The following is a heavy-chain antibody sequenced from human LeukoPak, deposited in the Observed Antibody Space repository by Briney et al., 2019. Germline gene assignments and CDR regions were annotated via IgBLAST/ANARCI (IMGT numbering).Heavy chain of an antibody. CDR1: GGSFSGYY. Sequence: KTSETLSLTCAVYGGSFSGYYWSWIRLPPGKGLEWIGEINHSGSTNYNPSLKSRVTISVDTSKNQFSLKLSSVTAADTAVYYCAGENYDILTGSSHWGQGTLVTVSS. CDR2: INHSGST. J-gene: IGHJ4*02. V-gene: IGHV4-34*01. D-gene: IGHD3-9*01. CDR3: AGENYDILTGSSH.